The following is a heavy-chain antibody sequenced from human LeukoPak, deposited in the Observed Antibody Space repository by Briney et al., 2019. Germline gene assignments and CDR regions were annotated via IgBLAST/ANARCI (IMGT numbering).Heavy chain of an antibody. Sequence: GGSLRLSCAASGFTFSDYYMSWIRQAPGKGLEWVSYISSSGSTIYYADSVKGRFTISRDNAKNSLYLQMNSLRAEDTAVYYCARDVMTTVTTGGYYYGMDVWGQGTTVTVSS. V-gene: IGHV3-11*01. CDR1: GFTFSDYY. J-gene: IGHJ6*02. D-gene: IGHD4-17*01. CDR2: ISSSGSTI. CDR3: ARDVMTTVTTGGYYYGMDV.